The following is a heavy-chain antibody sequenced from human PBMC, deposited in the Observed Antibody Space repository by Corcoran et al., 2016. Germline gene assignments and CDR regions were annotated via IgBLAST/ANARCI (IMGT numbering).Heavy chain of an antibody. J-gene: IGHJ6*02. V-gene: IGHV1-69*01. Sequence: QVQLVQSGAEVKKPGASVKVSCKASGYTFTSYYMHWVRQAPGQGLEWMGGIIPIFGTANYAQKFQGRVTISEDESTSTAYMELSSLRSEDTAMYYCARTTIFGVAHGMDVWGQGTTVTVSS. D-gene: IGHD3-3*01. CDR3: ARTTIFGVAHGMDV. CDR2: IIPIFGTA. CDR1: GYTFTSYY.